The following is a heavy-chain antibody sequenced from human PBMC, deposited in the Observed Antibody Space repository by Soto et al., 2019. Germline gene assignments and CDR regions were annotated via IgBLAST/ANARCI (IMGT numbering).Heavy chain of an antibody. Sequence: PGGSLGLACAPSGFTSSSQLMSGVRQAPGKGLEWVANIKQDGSEKYYVDSVKGRFTISRDNAKNSLYLQMNSLRAEDTAVYYCARDKNSRPYGSGSFPGYRGQGTLVTVSS. J-gene: IGHJ4*02. CDR3: ARDKNSRPYGSGSFPGY. V-gene: IGHV3-7*03. D-gene: IGHD3-10*01. CDR1: GFTSSSQL. CDR2: IKQDGSEK.